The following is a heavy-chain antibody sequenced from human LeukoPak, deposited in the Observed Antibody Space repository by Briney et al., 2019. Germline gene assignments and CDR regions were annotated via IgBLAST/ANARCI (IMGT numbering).Heavy chain of an antibody. J-gene: IGHJ4*02. CDR3: ARVYHGYSYGIHFDY. CDR2: INPNSGGT. Sequence: ASVKVSCKASGYTFTGYYMHWVRQAPEQGLEWMGWINPNSGGTNYAQKFQGRVTMTRDTSISTAYMELSRLRSDDTAVYYCARVYHGYSYGIHFDYWGQGSLVTVSS. CDR1: GYTFTGYY. V-gene: IGHV1-2*02. D-gene: IGHD5-18*01.